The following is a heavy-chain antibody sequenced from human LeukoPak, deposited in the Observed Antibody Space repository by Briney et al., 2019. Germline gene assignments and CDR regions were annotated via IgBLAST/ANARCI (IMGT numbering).Heavy chain of an antibody. V-gene: IGHV3-30*03. CDR2: ISDDGSNE. D-gene: IGHD3-10*01. J-gene: IGHJ6*03. CDR3: EKGLRWGFYYNVFNF. Sequence: PGRSLRLSCAASGFTFSSFGMHWVRQAPGKGLEWVALISDDGSNEYYADSVKGRFTISRDNSENTLYLQMNSLRAEDTAVYYCEKGLRWGFYYNVFNFGGKG. CDR1: GFTFSSFG.